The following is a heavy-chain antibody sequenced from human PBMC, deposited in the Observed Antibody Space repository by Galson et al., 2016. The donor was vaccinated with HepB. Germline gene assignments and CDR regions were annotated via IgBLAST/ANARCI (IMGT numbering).Heavy chain of an antibody. Sequence: QSGAEVKKPGESLKISCKASGYIFTDYWIGWVRQLPGRGLEWMGIIYPGDSDARYSPSFRGQVTLSADKSISTAYLQWSTLKASDSAMYYCARLGSSGGSFRDWGQGTLVTVSS. J-gene: IGHJ4*02. D-gene: IGHD2-15*01. CDR2: IYPGDSDA. CDR1: GYIFTDYW. V-gene: IGHV5-51*01. CDR3: ARLGSSGGSFRD.